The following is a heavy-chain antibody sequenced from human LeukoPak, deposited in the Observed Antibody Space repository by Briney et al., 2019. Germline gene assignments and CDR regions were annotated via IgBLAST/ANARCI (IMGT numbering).Heavy chain of an antibody. Sequence: GGSLRLSCAASGFTFSSYTMNWVRQAPGKGLEWVSSISSSSGYIYYADLVKGRFTISRDNAKNSLYLQMNSLRAEDTAVYYCAGDGPGINGTLGLWGQGTMVIVSS. J-gene: IGHJ3*01. CDR1: GFTFSSYT. CDR3: AGDGPGINGTLGL. V-gene: IGHV3-21*01. CDR2: ISSSSGYI. D-gene: IGHD1-7*01.